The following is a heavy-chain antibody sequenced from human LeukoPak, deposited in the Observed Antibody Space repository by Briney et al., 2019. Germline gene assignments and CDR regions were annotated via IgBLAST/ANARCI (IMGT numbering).Heavy chain of an antibody. CDR3: ARLFAYYYDSSGYHFDY. V-gene: IGHV5-51*01. CDR1: GYSFTSYW. J-gene: IGHJ4*02. Sequence: GESLKISCKGSGYSFTSYWIGWVRQMPGKGLEWMGIIYPGDSDTRYSPSFQGQVTISADKSISTAYLQWSSLKASDTAMYYCARLFAYYYDSSGYHFDYWGQGTLVTVSS. CDR2: IYPGDSDT. D-gene: IGHD3-22*01.